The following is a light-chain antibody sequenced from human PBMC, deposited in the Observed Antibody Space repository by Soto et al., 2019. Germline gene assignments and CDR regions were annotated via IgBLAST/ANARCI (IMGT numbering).Light chain of an antibody. CDR1: QSLTTRY. J-gene: IGKJ5*01. CDR2: GAS. V-gene: IGKV3-20*01. CDR3: PQYGCSPT. Sequence: EIVLTQSPGTLSLFPGERATLSCRASQSLTTRYLAWYQQKPGQAPRLLIYGASSRATGIPDRFSGSGSGTAFPLPISRLEPEDFAVYFCPQYGCSPTFGQGTRLEIK.